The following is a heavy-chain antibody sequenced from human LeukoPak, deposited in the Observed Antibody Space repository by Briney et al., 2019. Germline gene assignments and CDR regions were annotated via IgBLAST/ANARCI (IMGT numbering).Heavy chain of an antibody. J-gene: IGHJ5*02. V-gene: IGHV1-69*05. CDR2: IIPIFGTA. D-gene: IGHD4-23*01. Sequence: ASVKVSCKASGGTFSSYAISWVRQAPGQGLEWMGRIIPIFGTANYAQKFPGRVTITTDESTSTAYMELSSLRSEDTAVYYCARDLNVDYGGNSGWFDPWGQGTLVTVSS. CDR1: GGTFSSYA. CDR3: ARDLNVDYGGNSGWFDP.